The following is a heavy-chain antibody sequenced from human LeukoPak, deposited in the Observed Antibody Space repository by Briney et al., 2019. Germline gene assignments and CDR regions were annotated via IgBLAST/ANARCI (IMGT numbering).Heavy chain of an antibody. Sequence: GGSLRLSCAVSGFTFSSFDMHWVRQPTGQGLEWVSTIGTASDTYYPGSVEGRFTLSRDNAKNSLYLQMNSLTAGDTAVCYCARGPPRGKYYYMDVWGKGTTVTVSS. D-gene: IGHD1-1*01. V-gene: IGHV3-13*01. CDR2: IGTASDT. CDR1: GFTFSSFD. J-gene: IGHJ6*03. CDR3: ARGPPRGKYYYMDV.